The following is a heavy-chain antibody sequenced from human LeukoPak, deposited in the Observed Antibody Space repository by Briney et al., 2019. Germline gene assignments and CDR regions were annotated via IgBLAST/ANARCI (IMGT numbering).Heavy chain of an antibody. Sequence: GGSLRLSCAASGFTFSSYAMSWVRQAPGKGLEWVSAISGSGGSTYYADSVKGRFTISRDNSKNTLYLQMNSLRAEDTAVYYCAKARDFWSDYFSDAFDIWGQGTMVTVSS. V-gene: IGHV3-23*01. CDR3: AKARDFWSDYFSDAFDI. CDR1: GFTFSSYA. CDR2: ISGSGGST. J-gene: IGHJ3*02. D-gene: IGHD3-3*01.